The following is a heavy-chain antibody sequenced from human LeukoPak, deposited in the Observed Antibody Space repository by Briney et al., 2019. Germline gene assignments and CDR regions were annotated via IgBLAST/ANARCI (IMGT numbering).Heavy chain of an antibody. CDR1: GFTFSNYG. V-gene: IGHV3-33*01. J-gene: IGHJ4*02. D-gene: IGHD3-22*01. Sequence: GGSLRLSCAASGFTFSNYGIHWVRQAPGKGLEWVAVIWYDGSNKYYADSVKGRFTISRDNSKNTLYLQMNSLRAEDTAVYYCARARYYYDSSGYYFDYWGQGTLVTVSS. CDR3: ARARYYYDSSGYYFDY. CDR2: IWYDGSNK.